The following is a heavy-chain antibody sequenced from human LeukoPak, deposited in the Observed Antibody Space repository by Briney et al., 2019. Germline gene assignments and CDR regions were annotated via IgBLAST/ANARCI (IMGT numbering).Heavy chain of an antibody. CDR3: ARGQGGYEGSFDY. Sequence: PSQTLSLTCTVAGGSISSGDYYGSWIRQPPGKGLELIWYIYYSGSPFYNPSLKRRVTLSVDTSKNPFSLQLSSVPASDTAVYYCARGQGGYEGSFDYWGQGTLVTVSS. CDR1: GGSISSGDYY. D-gene: IGHD5-12*01. J-gene: IGHJ4*02. CDR2: IYYSGSP. V-gene: IGHV4-30-4*01.